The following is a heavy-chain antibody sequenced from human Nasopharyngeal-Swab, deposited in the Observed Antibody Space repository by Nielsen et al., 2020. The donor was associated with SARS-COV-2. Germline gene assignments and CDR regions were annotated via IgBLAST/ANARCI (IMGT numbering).Heavy chain of an antibody. V-gene: IGHV1-2*06. J-gene: IGHJ4*02. Sequence: WVRQAPGQGLEWMGRINPNSGGTNYAQKFQGRVTMTRDTSISTAYMELSRLRSDDTAVYYCARDQRGPLGSDYWGQGTLVTDSS. CDR2: INPNSGGT. CDR3: ARDQRGPLGSDY. D-gene: IGHD2-15*01.